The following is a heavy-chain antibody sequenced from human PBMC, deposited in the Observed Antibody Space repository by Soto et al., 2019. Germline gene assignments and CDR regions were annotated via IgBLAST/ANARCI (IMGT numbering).Heavy chain of an antibody. D-gene: IGHD1-26*01. J-gene: IGHJ4*02. V-gene: IGHV3-33*01. Sequence: QVQLVESGGGVVQPGRSLRLSCAASGFTFSSYGMHWVRQAPGKGLEWVAVIWYDGSNKYYADSVKGRFTISRDNSKNPLYLQMNSLRAEDTAVYYCARENSGSYAHWGQGTLVTVSS. CDR3: ARENSGSYAH. CDR1: GFTFSSYG. CDR2: IWYDGSNK.